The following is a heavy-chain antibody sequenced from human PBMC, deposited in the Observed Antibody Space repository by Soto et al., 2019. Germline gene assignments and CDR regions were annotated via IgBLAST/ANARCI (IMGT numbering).Heavy chain of an antibody. CDR1: GGSFSGYY. D-gene: IGHD3-10*01. CDR2: INHSGST. J-gene: IGHJ4*02. V-gene: IGHV4-34*01. Sequence: SETLSLTCAVYGGSFSGYYWSWIRQPPGKGLEWIGEINHSGSTNYNPSLKSRVTISVDTSKNQFSLKLSSVTAADTAVYYCARSGTMVRGVITRVVDYWGQGTLVTVSS. CDR3: ARSGTMVRGVITRVVDY.